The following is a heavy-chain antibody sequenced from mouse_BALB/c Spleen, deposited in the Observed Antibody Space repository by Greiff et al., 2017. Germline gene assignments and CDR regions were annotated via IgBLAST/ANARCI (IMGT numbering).Heavy chain of an antibody. CDR1: GYSITSDYA. CDR2: ISYSGST. V-gene: IGHV3-2*02. Sequence: EVKLMESGPGLVKPSQSLSLTCTVTGYSITSDYAWNWIRQFPGNRLEWMGYISYSGSTSYNPSLKSRISITRDTSKNQFFLQLNSVTTEDTATYYCARGTRATDYFDYWGQGTTLTVSS. J-gene: IGHJ2*01. CDR3: ARGTRATDYFDY. D-gene: IGHD3-1*01.